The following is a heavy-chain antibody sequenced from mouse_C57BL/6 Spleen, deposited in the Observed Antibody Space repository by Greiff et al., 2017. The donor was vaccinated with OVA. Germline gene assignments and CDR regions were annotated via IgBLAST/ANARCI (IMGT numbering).Heavy chain of an antibody. CDR1: GYTFTSYW. CDR2: IDPSDSYT. Sequence: QVQLKQPGAELVMPGASVKLSCKASGYTFTSYWMHWVKQRPGQGLEWIGEIDPSDSYTNYNQKFKGKSTLTVDKSSSTAYMQLSSLTSEDSAVYYCARRDYSYARDYWGQGTSVTVSS. D-gene: IGHD1-1*01. CDR3: ARRDYSYARDY. J-gene: IGHJ4*01. V-gene: IGHV1-69*01.